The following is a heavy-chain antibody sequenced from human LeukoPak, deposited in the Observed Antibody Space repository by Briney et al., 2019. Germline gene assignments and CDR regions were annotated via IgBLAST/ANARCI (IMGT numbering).Heavy chain of an antibody. CDR3: ARDLGIHPDCSSTSCPFGGTTSWFDP. CDR2: IYYSGST. D-gene: IGHD2-2*01. J-gene: IGHJ5*02. Sequence: SETLSLTCTVSGGSISSYYWSWIRQPPGKGLEWIGYIYYSGSTNYNPSLKSRVTISVDTSKNQFSLKLSSVTAADTAVYYCARDLGIHPDCSSTSCPFGGTTSWFDPWGQGTLVTVSS. CDR1: GGSISSYY. V-gene: IGHV4-59*01.